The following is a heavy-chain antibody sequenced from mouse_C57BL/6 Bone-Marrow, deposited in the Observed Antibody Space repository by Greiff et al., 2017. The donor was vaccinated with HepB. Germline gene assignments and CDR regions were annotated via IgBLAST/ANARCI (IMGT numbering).Heavy chain of an antibody. CDR1: GFTFSSYG. J-gene: IGHJ4*01. V-gene: IGHV5-6*01. CDR2: ISSGGSYT. CDR3: ARHAVRRRNAMDY. D-gene: IGHD2-14*01. Sequence: EVKLMESGGDLVKPGGSLKLSCAASGFTFSSYGMSWVRQTPDKRLEWVATISSGGSYTYYPDSVKGRFTISRDNAKNTLYLQMSSLKSEDTAMYYCARHAVRRRNAMDYWGQGTSVTVSS.